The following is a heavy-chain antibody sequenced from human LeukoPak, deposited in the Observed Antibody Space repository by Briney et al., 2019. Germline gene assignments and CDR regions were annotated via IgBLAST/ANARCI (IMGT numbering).Heavy chain of an antibody. D-gene: IGHD3-9*01. CDR1: GFTFSSYW. V-gene: IGHV3-23*01. CDR3: AKADFGVAYDILTGYYCGFDY. CDR2: ISGSGGST. Sequence: GGSLRLSCAASGFTFSSYWMNWVRQAPGKGLEWVSAISGSGGSTYYADSVKGRFTISRDNSKNTLYLQMNSLRAEDTAVYYCAKADFGVAYDILTGYYCGFDYWGQGTLVTVSS. J-gene: IGHJ4*02.